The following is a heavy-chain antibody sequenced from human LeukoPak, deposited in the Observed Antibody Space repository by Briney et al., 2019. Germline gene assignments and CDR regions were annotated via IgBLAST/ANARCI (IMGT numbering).Heavy chain of an antibody. V-gene: IGHV3-72*01. Sequence: PGGSLRLSCAASGFTVGSSYMNWVRQAPGKGLDWVGRSRSKANSYTTEYAASVKGRFTILRDESKNSLYLQMNSLKTDDTAVYYCLVFVHVTDYWGQGTLVTVSS. CDR2: SRSKANSYTT. D-gene: IGHD6-6*01. CDR3: LVFVHVTDY. CDR1: GFTVGSSY. J-gene: IGHJ4*02.